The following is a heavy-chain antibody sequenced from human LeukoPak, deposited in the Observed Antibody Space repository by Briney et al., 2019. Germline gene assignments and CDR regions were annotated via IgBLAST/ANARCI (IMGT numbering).Heavy chain of an antibody. D-gene: IGHD6-19*01. CDR3: AKVRWRSGWYGTLDY. J-gene: IGHJ4*02. CDR2: ISGSGGST. V-gene: IGHV3-23*01. CDR1: GFTFSSYA. Sequence: GGSLRLSCAASGFTFSSYAMSWVRQAPGKGLEWVSAISGSGGSTYYADSVKGRFTISRDNSKNTLYPQMNSLRAEDTAVYYCAKVRWRSGWYGTLDYWGQGTLVTVSS.